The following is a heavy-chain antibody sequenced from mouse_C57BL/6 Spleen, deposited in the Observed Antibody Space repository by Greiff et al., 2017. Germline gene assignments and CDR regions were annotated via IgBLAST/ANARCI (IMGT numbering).Heavy chain of an antibody. Sequence: EVQRVESGGGLVKPGGSLKLSCAASGFTFSSYAMSWVRQTPEKRLEWVATISDGGSYTYYPDNVKGRFTISRDNAKNNLYLQMSHLKSEDTAMYYCARVEPWFAYWGQGTLVTVSA. V-gene: IGHV5-4*01. CDR2: ISDGGSYT. J-gene: IGHJ3*01. CDR3: ARVEPWFAY. CDR1: GFTFSSYA.